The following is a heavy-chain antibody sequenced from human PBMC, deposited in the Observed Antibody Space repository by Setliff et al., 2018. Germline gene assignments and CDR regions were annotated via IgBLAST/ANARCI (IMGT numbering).Heavy chain of an antibody. Sequence: GESLKISCAASGFTFSTYTMNWVRQAPGKGLEWVSYISNSISIIYYADSVKGRFTVSRDNAKNSLYLQMNSLRAEDTAVYYCARGSSGYYYVGYYFDYWGQGTLVTVSS. CDR2: ISNSISII. J-gene: IGHJ4*02. D-gene: IGHD3-22*01. V-gene: IGHV3-48*01. CDR3: ARGSSGYYYVGYYFDY. CDR1: GFTFSTYT.